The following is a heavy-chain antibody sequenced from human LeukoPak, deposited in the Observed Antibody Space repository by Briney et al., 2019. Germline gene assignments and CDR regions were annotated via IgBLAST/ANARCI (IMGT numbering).Heavy chain of an antibody. V-gene: IGHV4-59*02. Sequence: SETLSLTCTASGCSVSGYYWSWLRQPPGKGLEWIAYISHSGNTYYNPSPKSRVTISKDTSKNEYSLRLNSVTAADKAVYHCARGAGWYEDWGQGTLVTVSS. CDR1: GCSVSGYY. CDR2: ISHSGNT. CDR3: ARGAGWYED. D-gene: IGHD6-19*01. J-gene: IGHJ4*02.